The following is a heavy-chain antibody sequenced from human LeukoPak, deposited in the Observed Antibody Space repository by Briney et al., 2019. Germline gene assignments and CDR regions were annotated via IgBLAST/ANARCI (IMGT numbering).Heavy chain of an antibody. V-gene: IGHV3-11*06. D-gene: IGHD6-19*01. J-gene: IGHJ4*02. CDR3: TREGSVPATRSFDY. CDR1: GFTFSGYY. CDR2: ISGSSSHT. Sequence: GGALRLSCAASGFTFSGYYMNWIRQTPGEGRERVSCISGSSSHTDYADSVKGRFTISRDNSKNTVYLQMNSLRVEDTAMYYCTREGSVPATRSFDYWGQGTLVTVSS.